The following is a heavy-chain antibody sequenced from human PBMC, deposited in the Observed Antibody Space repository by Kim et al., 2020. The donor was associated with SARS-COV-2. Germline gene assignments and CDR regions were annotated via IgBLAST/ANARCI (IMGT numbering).Heavy chain of an antibody. V-gene: IGHV1-46*01. CDR1: GYTFTSYY. Sequence: ASVKVSCKASGYTFTSYYMHWVRQAPGQGLEWMGIINPSGGSTSYAQTFQGRVTITRDTSTSTDYMYLSSLRSADTAVYYCARASSLNYGAYGHYWGQGT. CDR3: ARASSLNYGAYGHY. D-gene: IGHD4-17*01. J-gene: IGHJ4*02. CDR2: INPSGGST.